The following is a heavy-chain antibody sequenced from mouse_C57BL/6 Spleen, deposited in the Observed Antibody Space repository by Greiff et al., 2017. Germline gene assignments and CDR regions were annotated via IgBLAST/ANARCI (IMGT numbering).Heavy chain of an antibody. V-gene: IGHV5-17*01. CDR3: ARGENYPYYYAMDY. CDR1: GFTFSDYG. CDR2: ISSGSSTI. Sequence: EVKLQESGGGLVKPGGSLKLSCAASGFTFSDYGMHWVRQAPEKGLEWVAYISSGSSTIYYADTVKGRFTISRDNAKNTLFLQMTSLRSEDTAMYYCARGENYPYYYAMDYWGQGTSVTVSS. D-gene: IGHD2-1*01. J-gene: IGHJ4*01.